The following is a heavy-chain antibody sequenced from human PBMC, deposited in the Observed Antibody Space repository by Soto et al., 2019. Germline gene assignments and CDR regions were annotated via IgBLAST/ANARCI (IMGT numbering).Heavy chain of an antibody. D-gene: IGHD2-2*01. V-gene: IGHV3-23*01. CDR1: GFKFSGYA. CDR3: AKRPFYATTWYYLDS. Sequence: PGGSLRLSCAASGFKFSGYAMTWVRQGAGKGLQWVSTITSGGEIYYTDSVKGRFTISRDNSNNTLYLQMNSLRAEDTAVYFCAKRPFYATTWYYLDSWGQGT. J-gene: IGHJ4*02. CDR2: ITSGGEI.